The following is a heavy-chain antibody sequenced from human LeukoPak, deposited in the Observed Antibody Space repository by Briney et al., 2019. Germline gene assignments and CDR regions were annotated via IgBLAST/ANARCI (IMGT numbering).Heavy chain of an antibody. D-gene: IGHD1-7*01. V-gene: IGHV3-21*01. CDR2: ISSSSTYI. CDR3: ARWKTATTSGY. CDR1: GFTFSTYD. J-gene: IGHJ4*02. Sequence: GGSLRLSCAASGFTFSTYDMNWVRQAPGKGLEWVSSISSSSTYIYYADSVKGRFTISRDNAKNSLYLQMSGLRADDTAVYYCARWKTATTSGYWGQGTLVTVSS.